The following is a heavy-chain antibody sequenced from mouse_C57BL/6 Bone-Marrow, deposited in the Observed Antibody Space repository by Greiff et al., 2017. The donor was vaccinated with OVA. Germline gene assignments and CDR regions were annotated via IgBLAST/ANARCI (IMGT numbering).Heavy chain of an antibody. CDR3: ARGPHSYGSSYGYFDV. J-gene: IGHJ1*03. CDR2: IWSGGST. V-gene: IGHV2-2*01. Sequence: VKVVESGPGLVQPSQRLSITCTVSGFSLTSYGVHWVRQSPGKGLEWLGVIWSGGSTDYNAAFISRLSISKDNSKSQVFFKMNSLQADDTAIYYCARGPHSYGSSYGYFDVWGTGTTVTVSS. D-gene: IGHD1-1*01. CDR1: GFSLTSYG.